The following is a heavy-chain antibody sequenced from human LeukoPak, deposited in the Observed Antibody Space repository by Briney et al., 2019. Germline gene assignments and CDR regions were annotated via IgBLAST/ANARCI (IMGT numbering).Heavy chain of an antibody. D-gene: IGHD3/OR15-3a*01. V-gene: IGHV3-20*04. CDR3: ARDQFSTALGWDFDY. CDR1: GFTFSDYY. J-gene: IGHJ4*02. CDR2: INRNGDSA. Sequence: PGGSLRLSCAASGFTFSDYYMSWIRQAPGKGLEWVSGINRNGDSAGYADSVKGRFTISRDNAKNSLYLQMNSLRAGDMALYYCARDQFSTALGWDFDYWGQGTLVTVSS.